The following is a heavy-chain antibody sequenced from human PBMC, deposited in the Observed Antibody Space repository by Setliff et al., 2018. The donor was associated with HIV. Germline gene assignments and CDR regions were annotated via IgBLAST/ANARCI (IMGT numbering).Heavy chain of an antibody. CDR1: GGSISSYY. CDR2: IYTSGST. Sequence: SETLSLTCTVSGGSISSYYWSWIRQPPGKGLEWIGYIYTSGSTNYNPSLKSRVTISVDTSKNQFSLKLSSVTAADTAVYYCARLFIPNYFDPWGQGTLVTVSS. D-gene: IGHD2-21*01. V-gene: IGHV4-4*08. J-gene: IGHJ5*02. CDR3: ARLFIPNYFDP.